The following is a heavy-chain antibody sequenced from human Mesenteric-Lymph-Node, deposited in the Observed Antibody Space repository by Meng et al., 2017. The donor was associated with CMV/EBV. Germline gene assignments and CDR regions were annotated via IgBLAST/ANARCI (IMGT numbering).Heavy chain of an antibody. Sequence: SETLSLTCTVSGGSVSSGSYYWSWIRQPPGKGLEWIGYIYYSGSTNYNPSLKSRVTISVDTSKNQFSLKLSSVTAADTAVYYCARAASPPRYYYYGMDVWGQGTTVTVSS. V-gene: IGHV4-61*01. D-gene: IGHD6-25*01. CDR2: IYYSGST. CDR1: GGSVSSGSYY. CDR3: ARAASPPRYYYYGMDV. J-gene: IGHJ6*02.